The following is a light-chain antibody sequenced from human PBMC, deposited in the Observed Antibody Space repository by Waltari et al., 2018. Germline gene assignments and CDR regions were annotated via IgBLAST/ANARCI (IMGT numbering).Light chain of an antibody. CDR2: EVS. V-gene: IGLV2-14*01. Sequence: QSALTQPASVSGSPGPSITISCTGTSSDVGGYNSVSWYQQHPGQAPKLMIYEVSNRPAGVSTRFSGYKRGNTASLTISGLQAEDGADYYCSSYTSSTTLVFGTGTKVTVL. CDR1: SSDVGGYNS. J-gene: IGLJ1*01. CDR3: SSYTSSTTLV.